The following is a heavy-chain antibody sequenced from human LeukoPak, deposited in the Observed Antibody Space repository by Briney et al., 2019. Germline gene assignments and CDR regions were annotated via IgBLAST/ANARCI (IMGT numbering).Heavy chain of an antibody. V-gene: IGHV1-2*02. CDR2: INPNSGGT. Sequence: ASVTVSCTASGYTFTDYYMHWVRQAPGQGLEWMGWINPNSGGTNYAQKFQGRVTMTRDTSISTAYMELSRLKSDDTAVYFCARGRVELVLYLYWGQGTLVTVSS. D-gene: IGHD6-6*01. J-gene: IGHJ4*02. CDR1: GYTFTDYY. CDR3: ARGRVELVLYLY.